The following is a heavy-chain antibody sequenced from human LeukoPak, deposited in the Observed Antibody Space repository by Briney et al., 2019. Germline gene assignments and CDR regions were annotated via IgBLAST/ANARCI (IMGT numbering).Heavy chain of an antibody. CDR1: GGTFSSYA. D-gene: IGHD2-21*01. J-gene: IGHJ4*02. Sequence: GASVKVSCKASGGTFSSYAISWVRQAPGQGLEWMGGIIPIFGTANYAQKFQGRVTITADESTSTAYMELSSLRSEDTAVYYCARVGCGGDCPPLFDYWGQGTLVTVSS. CDR3: ARVGCGGDCPPLFDY. V-gene: IGHV1-69*13. CDR2: IIPIFGTA.